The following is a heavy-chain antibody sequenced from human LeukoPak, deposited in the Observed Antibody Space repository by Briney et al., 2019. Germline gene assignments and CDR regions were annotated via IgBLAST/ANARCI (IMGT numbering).Heavy chain of an antibody. Sequence: EASVKVSCKASGYRFSRYVISWVRQAPGQGLEWMGWISVHNRNTYYAQKVQGRVAMTTDRSTTTVYMELRGLRFDDTAVYFCARDVSEGFGERVIDAFDIWGQGTVVTVSS. D-gene: IGHD3-10*01. V-gene: IGHV1-18*01. CDR3: ARDVSEGFGERVIDAFDI. CDR2: ISVHNRNT. CDR1: GYRFSRYV. J-gene: IGHJ3*02.